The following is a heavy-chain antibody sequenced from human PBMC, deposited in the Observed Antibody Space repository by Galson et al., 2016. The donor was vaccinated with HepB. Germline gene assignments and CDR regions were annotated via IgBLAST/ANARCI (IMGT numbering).Heavy chain of an antibody. J-gene: IGHJ2*01. Sequence: TLSLTCTVSGGSISSGGYYWTWIRQHPGKGLDWIGYIYYSGNTYYNPSLKSRVTISVDTSKNQFSLKLSSVTAADTAVYYCAREPYDSSGYFWYFDLWGCGTLVTVSS. CDR2: IYYSGNT. D-gene: IGHD3-22*01. V-gene: IGHV4-31*03. CDR1: GGSISSGGYY. CDR3: AREPYDSSGYFWYFDL.